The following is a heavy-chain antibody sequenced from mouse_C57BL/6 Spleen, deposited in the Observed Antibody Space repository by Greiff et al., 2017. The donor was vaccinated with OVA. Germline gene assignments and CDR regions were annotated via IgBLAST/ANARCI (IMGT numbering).Heavy chain of an antibody. CDR1: GYTFTDYN. CDR2: INPNNGGT. D-gene: IGHD1-1*01. Sequence: VQLKESGPELVKPGASVKIPCKASGYTFTDYNMDWVKQSHGKSLEWIGDINPNNGGTIYNQKFKGKATLTVDKSSSTAYMELRSLTSEDTAVYYCARLATTVVATRYYAMDYWGQGTSVTVSS. CDR3: ARLATTVVATRYYAMDY. J-gene: IGHJ4*01. V-gene: IGHV1-18*01.